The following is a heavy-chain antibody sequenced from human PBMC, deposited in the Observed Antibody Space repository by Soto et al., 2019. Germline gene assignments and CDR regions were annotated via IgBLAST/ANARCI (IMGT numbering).Heavy chain of an antibody. CDR2: MNPNRGNT. D-gene: IGHD3-10*01. Sequence: GASVKVSCKASGYTFTSYDINWVRQATGQGLEWMGWMNPNRGNTGYAQKFQGRVTMTRNTSISTAYMELSSLRSEDTAVYYCARGLDYYCSGLRYYQYYMDVWGKGTTVTGSS. V-gene: IGHV1-8*01. CDR1: GYTFTSYD. CDR3: ARGLDYYCSGLRYYQYYMDV. J-gene: IGHJ6*03.